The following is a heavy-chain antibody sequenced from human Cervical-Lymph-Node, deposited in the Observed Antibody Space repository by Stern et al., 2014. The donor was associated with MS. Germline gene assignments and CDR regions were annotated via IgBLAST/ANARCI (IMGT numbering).Heavy chain of an antibody. CDR3: AKGGSGSYLD. Sequence: VQLVQSGGGVVQPGRSLRLSFADSGFVFRRYALHWVRQAPGKGLEWVALISYDGRDKYYTDSVKGRFTVSRDNSNNTVDLEMNSLRLEDTAVYYCAKGGSGSYLDWGQGSLVTVSS. J-gene: IGHJ4*02. CDR1: GFVFRRYA. D-gene: IGHD1-26*01. CDR2: ISYDGRDK. V-gene: IGHV3-30*04.